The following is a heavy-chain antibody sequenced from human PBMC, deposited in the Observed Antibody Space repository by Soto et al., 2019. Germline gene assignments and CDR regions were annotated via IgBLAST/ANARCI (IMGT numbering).Heavy chain of an antibody. J-gene: IGHJ4*02. D-gene: IGHD3-22*01. CDR2: IYYSGST. CDR3: ASAVYYYNRDPSVLFDH. V-gene: IGHV4-39*07. Sequence: SETRSLTWTVSGGSTSRNSHFWGCIRQPPGKGLEWIGSIYYSGSTYYNPSLKSRVTISVDTSKNQFSLKLNSVTAADTAVYYCASAVYYYNRDPSVLFDHRGQRTSVPV. CDR1: GGSTSRNSHF.